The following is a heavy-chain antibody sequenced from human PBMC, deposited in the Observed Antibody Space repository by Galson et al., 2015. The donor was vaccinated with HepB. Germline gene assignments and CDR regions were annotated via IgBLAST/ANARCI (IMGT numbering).Heavy chain of an antibody. V-gene: IGHV4-4*07. CDR2: IYTSGST. CDR1: GGSISSYY. Sequence: SETLSLTCTVSGGSISSYYWSWIRQPAGKGLEWIGRIYTSGSTNYNPSLKSRVTMSVDTSKNPFSLKLSSVTAADTAVYYCARGRLRGYSYGRSQGLGCYFDYWGQGTLVTVSS. J-gene: IGHJ4*02. CDR3: ARGRLRGYSYGRSQGLGCYFDY. D-gene: IGHD5-18*01.